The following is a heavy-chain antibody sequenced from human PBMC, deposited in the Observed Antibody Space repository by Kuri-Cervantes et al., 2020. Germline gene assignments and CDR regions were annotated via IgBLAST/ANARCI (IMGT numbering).Heavy chain of an antibody. D-gene: IGHD5-18*01. J-gene: IGHJ4*02. Sequence: ASVKVSCKASGYTFTSYDINWVRQATGQGLEWMGWMNPNSGNTGYAQKFQGRVTMTRNTSISTAYMELSSLRSEDTAVYYCARARIQLRASDYWGQGTLVTVSS. CDR3: ARARIQLRASDY. V-gene: IGHV1-8*01. CDR1: GYTFTSYD. CDR2: MNPNSGNT.